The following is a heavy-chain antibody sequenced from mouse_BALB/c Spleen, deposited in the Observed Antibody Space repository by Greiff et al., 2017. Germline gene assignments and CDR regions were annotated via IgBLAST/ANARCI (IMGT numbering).Heavy chain of an antibody. CDR1: GYSITSDYA. J-gene: IGHJ4*01. D-gene: IGHD2-14*01. V-gene: IGHV3-2*02. CDR2: ISYSGST. Sequence: EVKLQESGPGLVKPSQSLSLTCTVTGYSITSDYAWNWIRQFPGNKLEWMGYISYSGSTSYNPSLKSRISITRDTSKNQFFLQFNSVTTEDTATYYCARWDYRSLMDYWGQGTSVTVSS. CDR3: ARWDYRSLMDY.